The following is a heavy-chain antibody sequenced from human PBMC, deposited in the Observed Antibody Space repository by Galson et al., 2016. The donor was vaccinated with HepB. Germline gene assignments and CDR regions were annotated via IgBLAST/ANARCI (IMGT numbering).Heavy chain of an antibody. CDR2: IEPDGSRP. V-gene: IGHV3-74*01. CDR3: ARDLSGPDY. Sequence: LRLSCAVSGFTFTHHQMHWVRQLPGKGLVWVSRIEPDGSRPIYADSVKGRFTISRDNAENMLYLQMDSLRADDTAVYYCARDLSGPDYWGQGTLVTASS. J-gene: IGHJ4*02. CDR1: GFTFTHHQ.